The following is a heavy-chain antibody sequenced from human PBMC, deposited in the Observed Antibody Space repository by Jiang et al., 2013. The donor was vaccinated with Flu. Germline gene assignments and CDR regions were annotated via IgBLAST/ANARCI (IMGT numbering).Heavy chain of an antibody. Sequence: SGAEVKKPGASVKVSCKASGYTFTGYYMHWVRQAPGQGLEWMGWINPNSGGTNYAQKFQGWVTMTRDTSISTAYMELSRLRSDDTAVYYCARDLGICRAAAGNAYCYYYGMDVWGKGTTVTVSS. V-gene: IGHV1-2*04. CDR1: GYTFTGYY. J-gene: IGHJ6*04. CDR3: ARDLGICRAAAGNAYCYYYGMDV. D-gene: IGHD6-13*01. CDR2: INPNSGGT.